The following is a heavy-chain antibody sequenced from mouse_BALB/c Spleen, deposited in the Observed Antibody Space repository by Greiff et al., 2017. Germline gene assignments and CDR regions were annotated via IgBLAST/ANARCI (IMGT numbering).Heavy chain of an antibody. CDR1: GYTFTDYA. Sequence: QVQLKESGAELVRPGVSVKISCKGSGYTFTDYAMHWVKQSHAKSLEWIGVISTYYGDASYNQKFKGKATMTVDKSSSTAYMELARLTSEDSAIYYCAAYYGSSYWGQGTTLTVSS. J-gene: IGHJ2*01. CDR2: ISTYYGDA. D-gene: IGHD1-1*01. CDR3: AAYYGSSY. V-gene: IGHV1S137*01.